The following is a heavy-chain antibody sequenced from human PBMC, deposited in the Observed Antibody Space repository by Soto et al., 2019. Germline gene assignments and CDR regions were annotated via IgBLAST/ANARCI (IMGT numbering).Heavy chain of an antibody. Sequence: EVQLIESGGDLVQPGGSLRLSCAVSGFSFRSYWMHWVRQAPGKGLVWVSRVDSDGSDAIYADSVKGRFTVSRDNARNTLFLQLNSLRVDDTAVYYCARGGFDHAFDVWGQGTIVTVSS. CDR2: VDSDGSDA. CDR3: ARGGFDHAFDV. J-gene: IGHJ3*01. CDR1: GFSFRSYW. V-gene: IGHV3-74*01.